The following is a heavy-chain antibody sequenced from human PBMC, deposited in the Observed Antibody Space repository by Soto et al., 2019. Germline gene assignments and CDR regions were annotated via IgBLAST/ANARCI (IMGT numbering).Heavy chain of an antibody. CDR1: GYNFTGYY. V-gene: IGHV1-2*02. CDR3: ASIPHYYYGMDV. Sequence: ASVKVSCKASGYNFTGYYMHWVRQAPGQGLEWMGWINPNSGGTNYAQKFQGRVTMTRDTSISTAYMELSRLRSDDTAVYYCASIPHYYYGMDVWGQGTTVTVSS. D-gene: IGHD2-2*02. CDR2: INPNSGGT. J-gene: IGHJ6*02.